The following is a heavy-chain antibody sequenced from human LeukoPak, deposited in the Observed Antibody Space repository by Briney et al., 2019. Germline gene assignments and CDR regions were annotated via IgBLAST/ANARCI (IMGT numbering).Heavy chain of an antibody. J-gene: IGHJ4*02. CDR2: ISSSSSYI. CDR3: ARDQYDSSGYYPGTFDY. V-gene: IGHV3-21*01. D-gene: IGHD3-22*01. CDR1: GFTFSSYS. Sequence: KTGGSLRLSCAASGFTFSSYSMNWVRQAPGKGLEWVSSISSSSSYIYYADSVKGRFTISRDNAKNSLYLQMNSLRAEDTAVYYCARDQYDSSGYYPGTFDYWGQGTLVTVSS.